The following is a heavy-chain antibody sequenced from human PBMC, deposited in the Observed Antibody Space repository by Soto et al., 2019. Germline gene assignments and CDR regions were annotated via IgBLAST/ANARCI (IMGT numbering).Heavy chain of an antibody. D-gene: IGHD1-1*01. CDR2: INAGNGKT. J-gene: IGHJ4*02. CDR1: GYSFSDYA. Sequence: ASVKVSCKASGYSFSDYAMHWVRQAPGQRLEWMGWINAGNGKTKYSQNFQGRVTITRETSARTESMELRSLRYEHPAVYYCERGRWMQTLTDSYLDSWGKRTPGNASS. V-gene: IGHV1-3*01. CDR3: ERGRWMQTLTDSYLDS.